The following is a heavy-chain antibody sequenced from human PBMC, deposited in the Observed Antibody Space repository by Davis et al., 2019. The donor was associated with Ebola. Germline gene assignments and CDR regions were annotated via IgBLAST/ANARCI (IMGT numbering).Heavy chain of an antibody. CDR1: GGTFSSYT. Sequence: SVKVSCKASGGTFSSYTISWVRQAPGQGLEWMGRIIPILGIANYAQKFQGRVTMTTDTSTSTAYMELRSLRSDDTAVYYCARVVAAPNWFDPWGQGTLVTVSS. CDR3: ARVVAAPNWFDP. D-gene: IGHD2-15*01. J-gene: IGHJ5*02. CDR2: IIPILGIA. V-gene: IGHV1-69*02.